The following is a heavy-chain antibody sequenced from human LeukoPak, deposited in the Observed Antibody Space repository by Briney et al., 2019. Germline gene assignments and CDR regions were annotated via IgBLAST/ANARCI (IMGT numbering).Heavy chain of an antibody. Sequence: PSETLSLTCTVSGGSISSSSYYWGWIRQPPGKGLEWIGSIYYSGSTYYNPSLKSRVTISVDTSKNQFSLKLSSVTAADTAVYYCARHPGDTYSSSWYELDYWGQGTLVTVSS. CDR2: IYYSGST. D-gene: IGHD6-13*01. CDR3: ARHPGDTYSSSWYELDY. J-gene: IGHJ4*02. V-gene: IGHV4-39*01. CDR1: GGSISSSSYY.